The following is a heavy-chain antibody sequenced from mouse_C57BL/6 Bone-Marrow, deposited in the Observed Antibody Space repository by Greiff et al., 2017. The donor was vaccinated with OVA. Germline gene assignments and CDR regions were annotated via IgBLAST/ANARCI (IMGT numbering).Heavy chain of an antibody. Sequence: VQLQQPGAELVRPGSSVKLSCKASGYTFTSYWMDWVKQRPGQGLEWIGNIYPSDSETHYNQKFKDKATLTVDKSSSTAYMQLSSLTSEDSAVYYCARLDYYGTTYAMDDWGQGTSVTVSS. V-gene: IGHV1-61*01. D-gene: IGHD1-2*01. CDR2: IYPSDSET. CDR3: ARLDYYGTTYAMDD. CDR1: GYTFTSYW. J-gene: IGHJ4*01.